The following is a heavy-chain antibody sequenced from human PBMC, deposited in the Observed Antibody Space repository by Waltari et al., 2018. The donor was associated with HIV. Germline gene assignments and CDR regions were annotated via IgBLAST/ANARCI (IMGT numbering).Heavy chain of an antibody. Sequence: QAQLQQWGAGLLRPLETLSLTCAVYGVSFSGHYWSWIRQSPERGLEWLGEINHNGGTNYDPSLEDRITISLDLSKNQLSLRLTSVTDADTAVYYCASRQTQFYLRGAFDVWGQGT. CDR3: ASRQTQFYLRGAFDV. V-gene: IGHV4-34*02. CDR1: GVSFSGHY. J-gene: IGHJ3*01. CDR2: INHNGGT.